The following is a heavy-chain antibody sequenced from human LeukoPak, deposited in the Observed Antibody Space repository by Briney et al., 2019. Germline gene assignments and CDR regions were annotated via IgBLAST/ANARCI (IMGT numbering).Heavy chain of an antibody. V-gene: IGHV3-30*02. D-gene: IGHD6-19*01. CDR2: IRYDGTNK. CDR3: ARGEQWLVRAFIDY. CDR1: GFTFSIFG. J-gene: IGHJ4*02. Sequence: PGGSLRLSCTASGFTFSIFGMHWVRQAPGKGLEWVAFIRYDGTNKYYADSVKGRFTISRDNSKNTLYLQMNSLRAEDTAVYYCARGEQWLVRAFIDYWGQGTLVTVSS.